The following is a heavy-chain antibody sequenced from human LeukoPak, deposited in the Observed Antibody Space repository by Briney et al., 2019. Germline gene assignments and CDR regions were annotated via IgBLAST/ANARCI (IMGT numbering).Heavy chain of an antibody. V-gene: IGHV3-72*01. CDR3: ARDIQSWGAAFDI. D-gene: IGHD7-27*01. J-gene: IGHJ3*02. CDR1: GFTFSSYS. Sequence: GGPLRLSCAASGFTFSSYSMNWVRRAPGKGLEWVGRIRNKRNGYTTEYATSVKGRFTISRDDSKNSLFLQMNSLKTEDTAVYYCARDIQSWGAAFDIWGQGTMVTVSS. CDR2: IRNKRNGYTT.